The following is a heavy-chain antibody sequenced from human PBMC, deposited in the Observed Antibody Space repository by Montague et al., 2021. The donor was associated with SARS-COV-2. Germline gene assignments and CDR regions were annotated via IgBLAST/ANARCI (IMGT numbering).Heavy chain of an antibody. CDR3: ARDLPLIIMVRGVTFGYYGMDA. CDR1: GFTFSSYE. Sequence: SLRLSCAASGFTFSSYEMNWVRQAPGKGLEWVSYISSSGSTIYYADSVKGRFTISRDNAKNSLYLQMNSLRAEDTAVYYCARDLPLIIMVRGVTFGYYGMDAWGQGTTVTVSS. J-gene: IGHJ6*02. CDR2: ISSSGSTI. D-gene: IGHD3-10*01. V-gene: IGHV3-48*03.